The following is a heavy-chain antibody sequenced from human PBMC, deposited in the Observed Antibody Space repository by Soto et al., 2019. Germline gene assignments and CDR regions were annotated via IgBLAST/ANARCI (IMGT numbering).Heavy chain of an antibody. D-gene: IGHD1-1*01. CDR1: GYTLPKLS. J-gene: IGHJ4*02. V-gene: IGHV1-24*01. CDR3: ATEVFTGTTPTFDY. Sequence: ASVQVSCKASGYTLPKLSVHWVRQAPGKGLEWMGGFDPEDGETIYAQKFQGRVTMTEDTSTDTAYMELSSLRSEDTAMYYCATEVFTGTTPTFDYWGQGTLVTVSS. CDR2: FDPEDGET.